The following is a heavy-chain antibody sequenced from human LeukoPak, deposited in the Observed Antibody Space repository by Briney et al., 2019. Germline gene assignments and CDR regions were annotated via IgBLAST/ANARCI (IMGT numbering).Heavy chain of an antibody. V-gene: IGHV3-23*01. D-gene: IGHD2/OR15-2a*01. CDR3: AKERTQTTSFDY. Sequence: GGSLRLSCAASGFTFSTYPMNWVRQAPGKGLEWVSTISGSGGSTYYADSVKGRFTISRDNSKNTLYLQMNRLSADDTAIYYCAKERTQTTSFDYWGQGTLVTVSS. J-gene: IGHJ4*02. CDR2: ISGSGGST. CDR1: GFTFSTYP.